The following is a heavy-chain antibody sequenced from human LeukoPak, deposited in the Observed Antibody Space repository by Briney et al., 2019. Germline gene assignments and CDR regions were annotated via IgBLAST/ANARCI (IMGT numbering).Heavy chain of an antibody. D-gene: IGHD6-13*01. CDR2: IKSKSDGGTK. J-gene: IGHJ4*02. CDR1: GFTFSDAW. CDR3: ARDSSSWYYFDY. V-gene: IGHV3-15*01. Sequence: GGSLRLSCAASGFTFSDAWMSWVRQAPGKGLEWVGRIKSKSDGGTKDYPASVKGRFTISRDDSKNTLYLQMNSLRAEDTAVYYCARDSSSWYYFDYWGQGTLVTVSS.